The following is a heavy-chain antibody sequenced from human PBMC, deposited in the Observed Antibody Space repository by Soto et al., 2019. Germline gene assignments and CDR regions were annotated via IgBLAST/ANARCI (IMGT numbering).Heavy chain of an antibody. Sequence: SETLSLTCTVSGDSVTSVSDYWSWIRQPPGKGLEWIGYIYYSGSADYNPSLGSRVTISIDTSNNQFSLKLTSVTAADTAVYYCARGVRFGYYYYHMDLWGQGTTVTVSS. CDR2: IYYSGSA. V-gene: IGHV4-61*01. D-gene: IGHD3-10*01. J-gene: IGHJ6*02. CDR1: GDSVTSVSDY. CDR3: ARGVRFGYYYYHMDL.